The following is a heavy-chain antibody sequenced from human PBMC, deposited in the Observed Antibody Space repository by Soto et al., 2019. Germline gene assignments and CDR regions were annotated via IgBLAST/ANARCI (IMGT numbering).Heavy chain of an antibody. CDR2: IIDSGGYT. V-gene: IGHV3-23*01. CDR3: AKETYYYYGMDV. CDR1: GFTFSSST. J-gene: IGHJ6*02. Sequence: GGSLRLSRAASGFTFSSSTMNWVRQAPGKGLEWVSAIIDSGGYTYYADSVKGRFTISRDNSKNTLYLQMNSLRAEDTALYYCAKETYYYYGMDVWGQGTTVTVSS.